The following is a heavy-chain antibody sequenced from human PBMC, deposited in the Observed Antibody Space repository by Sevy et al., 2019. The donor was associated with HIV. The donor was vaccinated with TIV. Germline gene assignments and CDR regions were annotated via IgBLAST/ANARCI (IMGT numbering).Heavy chain of an antibody. Sequence: ASVKVSCKVSGYTLTKLSIDWVRQAPGKALELMGEFDPQDVKTISSQRFQGRLTMTVDTSTDTAYMELSSLTSEDTAVYYCATVGLRYFSGSSSYQGDWFDPWGRRTLVTVSS. V-gene: IGHV1-24*01. CDR3: ATVGLRYFSGSSSYQGDWFDP. CDR2: FDPQDVKT. CDR1: GYTLTKLS. D-gene: IGHD2-15*01. J-gene: IGHJ5*02.